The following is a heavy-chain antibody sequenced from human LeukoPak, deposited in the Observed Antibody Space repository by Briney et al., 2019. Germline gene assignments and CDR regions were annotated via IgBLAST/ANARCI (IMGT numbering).Heavy chain of an antibody. Sequence: PSETLSLTCTVSGGSISSYYWSWIRQPAGKGLEWIGRIYTSGSTNYNPSLKSRVTMSVDTSKNQFSLKLSSVTAADTAVYYCAREVFSSWSVPYYYYYYMDVWGKGTTVTVSS. J-gene: IGHJ6*03. CDR1: GGSISSYY. V-gene: IGHV4-4*07. CDR2: IYTSGST. D-gene: IGHD6-6*01. CDR3: AREVFSSWSVPYYYYYYMDV.